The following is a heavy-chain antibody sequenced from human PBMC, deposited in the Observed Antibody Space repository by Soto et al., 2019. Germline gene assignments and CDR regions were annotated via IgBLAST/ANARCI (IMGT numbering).Heavy chain of an antibody. J-gene: IGHJ5*02. V-gene: IGHV1-18*01. D-gene: IGHD2-2*01. CDR2: ISAYTDTP. CDR3: ARVIPGVEAWFDP. CDR1: GYTFTNFG. Sequence: ASVKVSCQASGYTFTNFGVTWVRRAPGQGLEWMGWISAYTDTPNYAQKVQGRVNMTIDTSTSTAYMDLRSLTSDDTAVYYCARVIPGVEAWFDPWGQGTLVTVSS.